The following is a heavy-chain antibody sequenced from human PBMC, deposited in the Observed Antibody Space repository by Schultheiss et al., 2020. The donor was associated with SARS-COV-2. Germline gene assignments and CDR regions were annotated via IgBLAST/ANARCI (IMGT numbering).Heavy chain of an antibody. CDR2: IWYDGSNK. Sequence: GGSLRLSCAASGFTFSSYGMHWVRQAPGKGLEWVADIWYDGSNKYYADSVKGRFTISRDNSKNTLYLQMNSLRAEDTAVYYCARKGYYYGSGSVGVGDYYYCMDVWGQGTTVTVSS. D-gene: IGHD3-10*01. J-gene: IGHJ6*02. V-gene: IGHV3-33*01. CDR3: ARKGYYYGSGSVGVGDYYYCMDV. CDR1: GFTFSSYG.